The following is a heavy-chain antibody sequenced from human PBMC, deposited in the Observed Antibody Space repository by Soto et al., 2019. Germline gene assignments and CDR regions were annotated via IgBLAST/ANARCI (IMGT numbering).Heavy chain of an antibody. D-gene: IGHD3-16*01. CDR3: ARGGTPLDY. CDR2: ISYSGTT. V-gene: IGHV4-59*01. CDR1: GRSISSCY. J-gene: IGHJ4*02. Sequence: SETLSLTCTISGRSISSCYLSWIRQPPGKGLEWIGYISYSGTTDYNPSLKSRVTISFDASKNQISLQVRSATAADAAVYYCARGGTPLDYWGQGTLVTLSS.